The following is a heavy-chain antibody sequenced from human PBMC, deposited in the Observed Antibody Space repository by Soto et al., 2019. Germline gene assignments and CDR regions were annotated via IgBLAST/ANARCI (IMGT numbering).Heavy chain of an antibody. CDR3: ARIGDDERGFGDDRNLFAP. J-gene: IGHJ5*02. V-gene: IGHV4-59*01. CDR2: IYYSGAT. CDR1: GGTISHSY. Sequence: SETLSLPCTVSGGTISHSYWSWIRQPPGKGLEWIGYIYYSGATNYNPSLKSRVTISVDMSKNQFSLKLSSVTAADTAVYYCARIGDDERGFGDDRNLFAPWAQGTLVTVSS. D-gene: IGHD3-10*01.